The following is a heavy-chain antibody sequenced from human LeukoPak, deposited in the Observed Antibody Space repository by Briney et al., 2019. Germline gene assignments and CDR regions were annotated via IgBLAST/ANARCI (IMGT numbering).Heavy chain of an antibody. CDR2: IFYAGST. Sequence: SETLSLTCTVSGGSISSSRYYWGWIHQAPGKGLEWIGSIFYAGSTYYNPSLKSRATISVDTSKNQFSLKLSSVTAADTAVYHCARQKSGGMDVWGQGTTVTVSS. CDR3: ARQKSGGMDV. CDR1: GGSISSSRYY. V-gene: IGHV4-39*01. J-gene: IGHJ6*02.